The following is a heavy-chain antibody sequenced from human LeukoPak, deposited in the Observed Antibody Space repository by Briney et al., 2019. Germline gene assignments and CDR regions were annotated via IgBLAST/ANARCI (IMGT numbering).Heavy chain of an antibody. J-gene: IGHJ4*02. CDR2: IYTSGST. D-gene: IGHD3-10*01. Sequence: SETLSLTCTVSGGSISSYYWNWIRQPAGKGLEWIGRIYTSGSTNYNPSLKSRVTMSVDTSKNQFSLKLSSVTAADTAVYYCAGNYYGSGSYYSEDRYWGQGTLVTVSS. CDR1: GGSISSYY. V-gene: IGHV4-4*07. CDR3: AGNYYGSGSYYSEDRY.